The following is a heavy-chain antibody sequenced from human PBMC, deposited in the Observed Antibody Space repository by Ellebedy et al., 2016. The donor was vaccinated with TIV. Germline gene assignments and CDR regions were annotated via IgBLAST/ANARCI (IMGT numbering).Heavy chain of an antibody. J-gene: IGHJ6*03. CDR2: ILYSGNA. CDR3: ARRAYCGGDCNPPNYYYMDV. D-gene: IGHD2-21*02. Sequence: SETLSLTCTVSGGSMSPYFWNWIRQPPGEPLEWIGNILYSGNANYSPSLMSRVTMSVDTSNNQFFLTLTSVTAADTAVYYCARRAYCGGDCNPPNYYYMDVWGKGTTVTVSS. CDR1: GGSMSPYF. V-gene: IGHV4-59*08.